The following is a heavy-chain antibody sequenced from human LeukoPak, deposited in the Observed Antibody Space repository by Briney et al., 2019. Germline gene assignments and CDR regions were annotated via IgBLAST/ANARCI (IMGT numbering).Heavy chain of an antibody. V-gene: IGHV3-23*01. J-gene: IGHJ6*02. CDR2: ISGSGGST. D-gene: IGHD1-26*01. CDR3: AKGRRVGATSQVFYYYYGMDV. Sequence: GGSLRLACAASGFTFSSYAMSWVRQAPGKGLEWVSAISGSGGSTYYADSVKGRFTTSRDNSKNTLYQQMNSLRAEDTAVYYCAKGRRVGATSQVFYYYYGMDVWGQGTTVTVSS. CDR1: GFTFSSYA.